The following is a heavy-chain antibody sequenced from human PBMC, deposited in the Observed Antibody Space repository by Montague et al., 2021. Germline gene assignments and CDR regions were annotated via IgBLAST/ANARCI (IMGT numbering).Heavy chain of an antibody. D-gene: IGHD6-13*01. CDR1: GITFDYYW. CDR2: INEDGSEK. Sequence: SLRLSCPASGITFDYYWMSWVRQAPGKGLEWVANINEDGSEKNYVDSVRGRFSISRDNTKNSLYSQMNSLRVEDTAVYYCARDRAAAGSWGHGTLVIVSS. V-gene: IGHV3-7*01. CDR3: ARDRAAAGS. J-gene: IGHJ5*01.